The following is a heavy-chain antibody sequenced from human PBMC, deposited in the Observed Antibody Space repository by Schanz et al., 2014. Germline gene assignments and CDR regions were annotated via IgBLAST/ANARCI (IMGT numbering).Heavy chain of an antibody. V-gene: IGHV3-23*01. D-gene: IGHD3-10*01. CDR1: GFSFGTYA. J-gene: IGHJ3*02. Sequence: EVHLLESGGGLVQPGGSLRLSCAASGFSFGTYAMSWVRQAPGKGLEWVSAISGSGGSTYYADSVKGRFTISRDNSKNTLYLQMNSLRPEDTAVYYCARGGFGELSAFDSWGQGTMVTVSS. CDR3: ARGGFGELSAFDS. CDR2: ISGSGGST.